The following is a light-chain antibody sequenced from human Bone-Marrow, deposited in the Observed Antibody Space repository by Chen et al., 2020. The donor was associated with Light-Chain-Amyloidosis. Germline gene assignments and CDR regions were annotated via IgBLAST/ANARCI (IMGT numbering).Light chain of an antibody. Sequence: ESVFTQSPATLSFSPGERATLSCRASQSVSSNLAWYQQKPGQAPRLLIYDASNRATGIPARFSGSGSGTDFTLTISSLEPEDFAVYYCQQRSNRITFGQGTRLEIK. CDR3: QQRSNRIT. CDR1: QSVSSN. CDR2: DAS. J-gene: IGKJ5*01. V-gene: IGKV3-11*01.